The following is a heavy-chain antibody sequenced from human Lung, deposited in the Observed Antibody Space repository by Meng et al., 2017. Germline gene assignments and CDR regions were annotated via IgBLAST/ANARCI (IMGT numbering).Heavy chain of an antibody. V-gene: IGHV4-34*01. CDR2: TNHSVST. CDR1: GGSSSDYS. Sequence: HVPPRHWGAVLLKPSEPPSLTCIVSGGSSSDYSWSWIRQPPGKGLEWIEQTNHSVSTNYIPSLASRATISVDTSQNNLSLKLSSVTAADSAVYYCARGPTTMAHDFDYWGQGTLVTVFS. CDR3: ARGPTTMAHDFDY. J-gene: IGHJ4*02. D-gene: IGHD4-11*01.